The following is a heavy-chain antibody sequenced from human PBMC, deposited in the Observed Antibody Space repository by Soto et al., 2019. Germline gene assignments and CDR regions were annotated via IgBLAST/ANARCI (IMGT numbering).Heavy chain of an antibody. D-gene: IGHD6-19*01. CDR1: GGSISSYY. J-gene: IGHJ4*02. CDR3: ARVVAGFLHFDY. Sequence: SETLSLTCTVSGGSISSYYWSWIRQPPGKGLEWIGYIYYSGSTNYNPSLKSRVTISVDTSKNQFSLKLSSVTAADTAVYYCARVVAGFLHFDYWGQGTLVTVSS. V-gene: IGHV4-59*01. CDR2: IYYSGST.